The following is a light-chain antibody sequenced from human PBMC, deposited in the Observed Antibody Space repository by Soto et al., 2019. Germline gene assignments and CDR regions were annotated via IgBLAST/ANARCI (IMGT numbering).Light chain of an antibody. V-gene: IGKV3-15*01. CDR1: QSVSTN. J-gene: IGKJ4*01. CDR3: QQYNNWPLT. Sequence: ETVMTQSPATLSVSPGERATLSCRARQSVSTNLAWYQQKPGQPPRLLIYGPSTRATGIPARFSGSGSGTEFTLTISSLQSEDFSVYYCQQYNNWPLTFGGGTRVEIK. CDR2: GPS.